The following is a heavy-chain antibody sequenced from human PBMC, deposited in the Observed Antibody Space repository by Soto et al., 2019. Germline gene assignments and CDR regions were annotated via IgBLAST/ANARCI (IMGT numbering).Heavy chain of an antibody. D-gene: IGHD2-8*02. CDR1: GCTFSIYG. J-gene: IGHJ6*02. V-gene: IGHV1-69*13. Sequence: SVKVSCKASGCTFSIYGFSWVRQAPGQGPEWIGGIIPILTTPNYAQKFQGRVTIVADESTTTVYMELSSLKFEDTAVYYCATSVGIAPTGEDGMDVWGQGTTVTVSS. CDR2: IIPILTTP. CDR3: ATSVGIAPTGEDGMDV.